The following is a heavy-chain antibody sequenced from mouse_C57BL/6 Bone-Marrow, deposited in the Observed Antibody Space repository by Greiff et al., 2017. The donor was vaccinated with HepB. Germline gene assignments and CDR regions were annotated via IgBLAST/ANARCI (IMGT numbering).Heavy chain of an antibody. CDR1: GYTFTSYD. V-gene: IGHV1-85*01. J-gene: IGHJ4*01. CDR3: ARPFYYDYDGDAMDY. CDR2: IYPRDGST. Sequence: VQLKESGPELVKPGASVKLSCKASGYTFTSYDINWVKQRPGQGLEWIGWIYPRDGSTKYNEKFKGKATLTVDTSSSTAYMELHSLTSEDSAVYFCARPFYYDYDGDAMDYWGQGTSVTVSS. D-gene: IGHD2-4*01.